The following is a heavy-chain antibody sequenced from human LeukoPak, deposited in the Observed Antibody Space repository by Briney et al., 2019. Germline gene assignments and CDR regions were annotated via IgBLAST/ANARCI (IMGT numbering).Heavy chain of an antibody. V-gene: IGHV1-2*02. J-gene: IGHJ4*02. CDR1: GYTFTGYY. CDR3: ARSERGFLEWLSPTTVTPGCVDY. D-gene: IGHD3-3*01. Sequence: ASVKVSCKASGYTFTGYYMHWVRQAPGQGLEWMGWINPNSGGTNYAQKFQGRVTMTRDTSISTAYMELTRLRSDDTAVYYCARSERGFLEWLSPTTVTPGCVDYWGQGTLVTVSS. CDR2: INPNSGGT.